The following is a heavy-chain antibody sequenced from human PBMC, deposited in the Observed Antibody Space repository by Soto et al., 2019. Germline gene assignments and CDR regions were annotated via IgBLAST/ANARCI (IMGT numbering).Heavy chain of an antibody. CDR3: AKDLRWSYSSGWYCGWFDP. V-gene: IGHV3-30*18. CDR2: ISYDGSNK. Sequence: GGSLRLSCAASGFTFSSYGMHWVRQAPGKGLEWVAVISYDGSNKYYADSVKGRFTISRDNSKNTLYLQMNSLRAEDTAVYYCAKDLRWSYSSGWYCGWFDPWGQGTLVTVSS. D-gene: IGHD6-19*01. CDR1: GFTFSSYG. J-gene: IGHJ5*02.